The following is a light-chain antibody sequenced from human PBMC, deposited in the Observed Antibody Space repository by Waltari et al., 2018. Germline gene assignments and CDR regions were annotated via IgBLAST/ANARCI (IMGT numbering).Light chain of an antibody. CDR1: QSLVQSDGNTF. V-gene: IGKV2-30*02. CDR3: LQSSQWPYA. J-gene: IGKJ2*01. CDR2: KVS. Sequence: DVVMTQSPLSLAVTLGQPASISCWSSQSLVQSDGNTFLNWFHQRPGQSPRRLIYKVSNRESWVPDRFSGSGSGTDFTLKISRVEAEDVGIFYCLQSSQWPYAFGQGTKLEIK.